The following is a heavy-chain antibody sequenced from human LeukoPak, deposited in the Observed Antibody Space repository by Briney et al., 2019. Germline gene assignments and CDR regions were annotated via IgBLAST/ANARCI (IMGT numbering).Heavy chain of an antibody. CDR1: GYSFTAYF. V-gene: IGHV1-2*02. Sequence: GASVKVSCKASGYSFTAYFVHWVRQAPGQGLEWMGWINPNSDGTNYAQNFQGRVTMTADPSISTAYMELSRLSSDDTAVYYCARVSRFFDWLPPFVYSGQGTLVTVSS. CDR2: INPNSDGT. J-gene: IGHJ4*02. D-gene: IGHD3-9*01. CDR3: ARVSRFFDWLPPFVY.